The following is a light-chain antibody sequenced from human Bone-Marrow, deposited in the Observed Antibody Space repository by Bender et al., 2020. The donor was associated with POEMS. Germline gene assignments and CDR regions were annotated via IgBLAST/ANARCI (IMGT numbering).Light chain of an antibody. V-gene: IGLV2-23*01. J-gene: IGLJ3*02. CDR2: EGS. CDR1: SSDVVTYNV. Sequence: QSALTQPASVSGSPGQSITISCTGTSSDVVTYNVVSWYQQHPAKAPNLILYEGSKRPSGVSKRFSGSKSGNTASLTISGLQTEEEADYYCCSVAGNYKWVFGGGTKVTVL. CDR3: CSVAGNYKWV.